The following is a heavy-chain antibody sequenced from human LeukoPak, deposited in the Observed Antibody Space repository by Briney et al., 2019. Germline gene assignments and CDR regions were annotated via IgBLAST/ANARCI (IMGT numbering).Heavy chain of an antibody. V-gene: IGHV3-23*01. CDR1: GFTFSIYA. CDR2: ISASNGNT. D-gene: IGHD5-18*01. J-gene: IGHJ4*02. CDR3: AKDLSYAFDY. Sequence: GGSLRLSCTASGFTFSIYAMSWVRQAPGKGLEWVSAISASNGNTYYAASVKGRFTISRDNSKNTLYLQMNSLRADDTAVYHCAKDLSYAFDYWGQGTLVTVSS.